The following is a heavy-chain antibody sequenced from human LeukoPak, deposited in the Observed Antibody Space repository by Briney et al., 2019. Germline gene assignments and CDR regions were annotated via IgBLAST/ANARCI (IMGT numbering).Heavy chain of an antibody. J-gene: IGHJ4*02. Sequence: GGSLRLSCAASGFTFSSYGMHWVRQAPGKGLEWVAFIRYDGSNKYYADSVKGRFTISRDNSKNTLYLQMNSLRAEDTAVYYCAKDLPSYDSSGYYYPGPMRDWGQGTLVTVSS. V-gene: IGHV3-30*02. CDR1: GFTFSSYG. CDR2: IRYDGSNK. D-gene: IGHD3-22*01. CDR3: AKDLPSYDSSGYYYPGPMRD.